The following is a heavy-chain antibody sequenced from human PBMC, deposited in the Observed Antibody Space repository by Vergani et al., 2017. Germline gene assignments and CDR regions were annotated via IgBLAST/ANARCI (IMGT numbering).Heavy chain of an antibody. CDR1: GGSFSGYY. J-gene: IGHJ4*02. Sequence: QVQLQQWGAGLLKPSETLSLTCAVYGGSFSGYYWSWIRQPPGKGLEWIGEINHSGRTNYNPSLKRRVTIAVDTSKNQFSLKLSSVTAADTAVYYCARGSRNYRYFDYWGQGTLVTVSS. V-gene: IGHV4-34*01. D-gene: IGHD4-11*01. CDR2: INHSGRT. CDR3: ARGSRNYRYFDY.